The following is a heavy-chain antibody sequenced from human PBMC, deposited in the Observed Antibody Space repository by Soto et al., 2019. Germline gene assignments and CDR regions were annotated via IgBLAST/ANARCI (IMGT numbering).Heavy chain of an antibody. V-gene: IGHV3-23*01. CDR2: ISGSGGST. J-gene: IGHJ4*02. CDR3: AKFVQDTAMVRYFDY. D-gene: IGHD5-18*01. CDR1: GFTFSSYA. Sequence: GGSLRLSCAASGFTFSSYAMSWVRQAPGKGLEWVSAISGSGGSTYYADSVKGRFTISRDNSKNTLYLQMNSLRAEDTAVYYCAKFVQDTAMVRYFDYWGQGTLVTSPQ.